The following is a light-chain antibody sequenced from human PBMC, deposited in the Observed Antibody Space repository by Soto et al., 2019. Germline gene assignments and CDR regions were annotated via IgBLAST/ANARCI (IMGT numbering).Light chain of an antibody. CDR2: EVS. V-gene: IGLV2-14*01. Sequence: QSALTQPASVSGSPGQSITISCTGTSSDIGSLDFVSWYQQYPGKVPKVIIYEVSGRPSGIPNRFSGSKSGNTASLTISGLQPEDEADYYCHSYTMTVGRVFGGGTKLTVL. CDR1: SSDIGSLDF. J-gene: IGLJ3*02. CDR3: HSYTMTVGRV.